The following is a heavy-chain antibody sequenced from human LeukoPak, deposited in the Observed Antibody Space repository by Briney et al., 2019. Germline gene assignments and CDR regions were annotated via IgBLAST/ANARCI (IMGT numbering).Heavy chain of an antibody. Sequence: ASVKVSCKASGYTFTCNYMHWVRQPPGQGLEWMGWINPNSGGTNYAQKFQGRVTMTRDTSTSTAYMELSRLRSDDTAVYYCAKGIRATGWPGDYWGQGTLVTVSS. CDR2: INPNSGGT. D-gene: IGHD1-1*01. V-gene: IGHV1-2*02. J-gene: IGHJ4*02. CDR1: GYTFTCNY. CDR3: AKGIRATGWPGDY.